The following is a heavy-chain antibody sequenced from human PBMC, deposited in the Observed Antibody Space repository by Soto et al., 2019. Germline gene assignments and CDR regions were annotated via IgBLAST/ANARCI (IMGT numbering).Heavy chain of an antibody. V-gene: IGHV4-34*01. D-gene: IGHD3-22*01. Sequence: QVQLQQWGAGRLKPAETLSLSCAVYGGSFSGYYWTWIRQPPGKGLEWIGEINHSGRTKYSPSLKSRVTLSVDTSKNQFSLKLSSLTAADTAVYYCARGISVRVVVHGDAPDKYYLDSWGQGTLVTVSS. J-gene: IGHJ4*02. CDR1: GGSFSGYY. CDR3: ARGISVRVVVHGDAPDKYYLDS. CDR2: INHSGRT.